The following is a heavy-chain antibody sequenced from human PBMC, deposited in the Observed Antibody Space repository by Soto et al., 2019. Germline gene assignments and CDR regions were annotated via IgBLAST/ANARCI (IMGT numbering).Heavy chain of an antibody. CDR1: GYPFPSSD. D-gene: IGHD6-13*01. J-gene: IGHJ5*02. Sequence: ASVKVSCKASGYPFPSSDINWVRQATGQGLEWMGWMNPYNGNTDYAQKLQGRVTMTRDTSMSTAYMELSSLRSEDTAVYYCARGGVRIAAAGTTPFDPWGQGTLVTVSS. CDR2: MNPYNGNT. CDR3: ARGGVRIAAAGTTPFDP. V-gene: IGHV1-8*01.